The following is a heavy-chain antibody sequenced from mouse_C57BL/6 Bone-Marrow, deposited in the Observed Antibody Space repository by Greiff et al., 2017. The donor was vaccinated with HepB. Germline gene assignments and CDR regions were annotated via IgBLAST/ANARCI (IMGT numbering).Heavy chain of an antibody. Sequence: VMLVESGPGLVAPSQSLSITCTVSGFSLTSYGVDWVRQSPGKGLKWLGVIWGVGSTNYNSALKSRLSISKDNSKSQVFLKMNSLQTDDTAMYYCASGNSGFAYWGQGTLVTVSA. J-gene: IGHJ3*01. CDR3: ASGNSGFAY. CDR1: GFSLTSYG. V-gene: IGHV2-6*01. D-gene: IGHD2-1*01. CDR2: IWGVGST.